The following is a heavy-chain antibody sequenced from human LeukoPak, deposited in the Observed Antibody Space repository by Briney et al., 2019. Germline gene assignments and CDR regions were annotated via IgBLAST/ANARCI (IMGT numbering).Heavy chain of an antibody. CDR3: ARPRNGDPGGY. CDR1: GFTFSSYS. CDR2: ISSSSSYL. V-gene: IGHV3-21*01. Sequence: GGSLRLSCAASGFTFSSYSMNWVRQAPGKGLEWVSSISSSSSYLYSADSVKGRFTISRDNAKNSLYLQMNSLRAEDTAVYYCARPRNGDPGGYWGQGTLVTVSS. J-gene: IGHJ4*02. D-gene: IGHD4-17*01.